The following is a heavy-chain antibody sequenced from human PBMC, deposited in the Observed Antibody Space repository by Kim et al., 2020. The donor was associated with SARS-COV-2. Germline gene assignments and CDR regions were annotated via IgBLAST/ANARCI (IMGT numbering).Heavy chain of an antibody. Sequence: SETLSLTCTASGGSISSYYWSWIRQPPGKGLEWIGYIYYSGSTNYNPSLKSRVTISVDTSKNQFSLKLNSVTAADTAVYYCARVELLGYYFDYWGQGTLV. V-gene: IGHV4-59*01. CDR2: IYYSGST. D-gene: IGHD1-26*01. CDR1: GGSISSYY. CDR3: ARVELLGYYFDY. J-gene: IGHJ4*02.